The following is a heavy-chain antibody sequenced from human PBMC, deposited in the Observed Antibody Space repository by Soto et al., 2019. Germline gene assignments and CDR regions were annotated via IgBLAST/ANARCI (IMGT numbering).Heavy chain of an antibody. V-gene: IGHV1-69*13. CDR2: IIPVFGTP. D-gene: IGHD2-15*01. CDR3: ARGPDGPLIVMVPFEY. Sequence: SVKVSCKASAGTFRNYFISWVRQAPGQGLEWMGGIIPVFGTPNYAERFQGRVTITADESTGTTYMELSSLRSEDTAVYYCARGPDGPLIVMVPFEYWGQGTPGTSPQ. J-gene: IGHJ4*02. CDR1: AGTFRNYF.